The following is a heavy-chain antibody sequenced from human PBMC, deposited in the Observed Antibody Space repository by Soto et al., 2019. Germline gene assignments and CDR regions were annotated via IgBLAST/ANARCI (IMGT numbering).Heavy chain of an antibody. CDR2: IDLDSRNT. CDR1: GHTFTGHH. V-gene: IGHV1-2*02. J-gene: IGHJ4*02. D-gene: IGHD7-27*01. CDR3: GLEPTGTGGFDY. Sequence: ASVKVSCKASGHTFTGHHMHWVRHAPGQGLEWMGYIDLDSRNTRYAQKFQGRVTTTRDTSITTAYMELSGLRSDDTAVYYCGLEPTGTGGFDYWGQGTLVTVSS.